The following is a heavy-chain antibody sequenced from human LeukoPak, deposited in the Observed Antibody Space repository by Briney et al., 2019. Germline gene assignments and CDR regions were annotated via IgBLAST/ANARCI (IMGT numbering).Heavy chain of an antibody. CDR3: ITNPGIGVAVPGASDY. CDR1: VFTFSNAW. J-gene: IGHJ4*02. CDR2: IKSKTDGGTT. D-gene: IGHD6-19*01. V-gene: IGHV3-15*01. Sequence: GGSLRLSCAASVFTFSNAWMSCVRQAPGKGLECVGRIKSKTDGGTTDYAAPVKGRFTISRADSKNTLSLQMNSLNTEDTAVYYCITNPGIGVAVPGASDYWGQGTLVTVSS.